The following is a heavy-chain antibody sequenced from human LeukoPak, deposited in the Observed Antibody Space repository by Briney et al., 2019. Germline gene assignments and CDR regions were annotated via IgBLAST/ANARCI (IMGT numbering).Heavy chain of an antibody. Sequence: SETLSLTCAVYGGSFSGYYWSWIRQPPGKGLEWIGEINHSGSTNYNPSLKSRVTISVDTSKNQFSLKLSSVTAADTAVYYCARAYCSSTSCYYYYYMDVWGKGTTVTVSS. D-gene: IGHD2-2*01. V-gene: IGHV4-34*01. CDR2: INHSGST. CDR1: GGSFSGYY. CDR3: ARAYCSSTSCYYYYYMDV. J-gene: IGHJ6*03.